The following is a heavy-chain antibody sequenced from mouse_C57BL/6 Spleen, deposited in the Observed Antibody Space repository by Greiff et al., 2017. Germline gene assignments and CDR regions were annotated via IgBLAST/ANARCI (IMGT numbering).Heavy chain of an antibody. J-gene: IGHJ2*01. CDR3: ARGHGHYFDY. CDR2: IYPGGGYT. Sequence: QVQLKESGAELVRPGTSVKMSCKASGYTFTNYWIGWAKQRPGHGLEWIGDIYPGGGYTNYNEKFKGKATLTADKSSSTAYMQFRSLTSEDSAIYYCARGHGHYFDYWGQGTTLTVSS. V-gene: IGHV1-63*01. CDR1: GYTFTNYW. D-gene: IGHD1-1*01.